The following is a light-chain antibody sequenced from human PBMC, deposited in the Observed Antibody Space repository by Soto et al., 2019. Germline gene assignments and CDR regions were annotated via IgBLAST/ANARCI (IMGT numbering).Light chain of an antibody. CDR2: DAV. CDR3: QHYGNPPLT. Sequence: IVLTQSPGTLSLSPGERATLSCRASQTVSSNFLAWYQQRPGQTPRLLIYDAVSRVTGIPDRFSGSGSGTDFTRIINRREPEDFAVYFCQHYGNPPLTFGGGTKVEIK. CDR1: QTVSSNF. J-gene: IGKJ4*01. V-gene: IGKV3-20*01.